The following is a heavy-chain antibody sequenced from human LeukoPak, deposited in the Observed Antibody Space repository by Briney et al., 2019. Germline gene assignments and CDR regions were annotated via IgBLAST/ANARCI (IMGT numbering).Heavy chain of an antibody. V-gene: IGHV3-74*01. CDR1: GXVFSNYW. J-gene: IGHJ4*02. CDR2: IHSDGTIT. CDR3: ARGAVAASYYFDS. Sequence: PGGSLRLSCAASGXVFSNYWMHWVRQAPGKGLVWVSRIHSDGTITNYADAVKGRLTISRDNAKDTLYLQVSSLTAEDTAIYYCARGAVAASYYFDSWGQGTLVTASS. D-gene: IGHD6-19*01.